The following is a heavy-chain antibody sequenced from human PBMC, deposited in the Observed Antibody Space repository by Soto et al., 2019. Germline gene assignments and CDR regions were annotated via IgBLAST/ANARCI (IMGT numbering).Heavy chain of an antibody. CDR3: ATSGGTGY. CDR1: GGSISSYY. CDR2: IYYSGST. J-gene: IGHJ4*02. Sequence: SETLSLTCTVSGGSISSYYWSWIRQPPGKGLEWIGYIYYSGSTNYNPSLKSRVTISVDTSKNQFSLKLSSVTAADTAVYYCATSGGTGYWGQGTLVTVS. D-gene: IGHD6-19*01. V-gene: IGHV4-59*01.